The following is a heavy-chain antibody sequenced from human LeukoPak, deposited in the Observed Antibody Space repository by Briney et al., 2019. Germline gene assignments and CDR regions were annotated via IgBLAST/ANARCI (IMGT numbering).Heavy chain of an antibody. Sequence: GGSLRLSCAASGFTFSSYAMSWVRQAPGKGLEWVSAISGSGGSTCYADSVKGRFTISRDNSKNTLYLQMNSLRAEDTAVYYCAKGGYSSSWSEFDYWGQGTLVTVSS. V-gene: IGHV3-23*01. CDR2: ISGSGGST. CDR1: GFTFSSYA. J-gene: IGHJ4*02. D-gene: IGHD6-13*01. CDR3: AKGGYSSSWSEFDY.